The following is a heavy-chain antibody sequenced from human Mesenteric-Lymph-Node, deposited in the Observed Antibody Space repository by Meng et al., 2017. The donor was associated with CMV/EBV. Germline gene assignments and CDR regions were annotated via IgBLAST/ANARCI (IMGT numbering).Heavy chain of an antibody. CDR2: INPNSGGT. D-gene: IGHD5-24*01. J-gene: IGHJ4*02. CDR1: GYTFTGYY. V-gene: IGHV1-2*02. CDR3: ARDRFIRDGYKDY. Sequence: ASVKVSCKASGYTFTGYYMHWVRQAPGQGLEWMGWINPNSGGTNYAQKFQGRVTMTRDTSTSIVYMELSSLRSEDTAVYYCARDRFIRDGYKDYWGQGTLVTVSS.